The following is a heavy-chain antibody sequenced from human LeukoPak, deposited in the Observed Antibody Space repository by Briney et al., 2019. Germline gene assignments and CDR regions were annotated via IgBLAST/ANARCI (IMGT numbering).Heavy chain of an antibody. J-gene: IGHJ4*02. CDR3: ARDGKDY. V-gene: IGHV1-2*02. CDR2: INPNAGGT. D-gene: IGHD1-26*01. CDR1: GYTFTAYY. Sequence: GASVKVSCKASGYTFTAYYLHWVRQAPGQGLEWMGWINPNAGGTNYAQKFQGRVTMTRDESINTAYMELSRLRLDDTAVYYCARDGKDYWGQGTLVTVSS.